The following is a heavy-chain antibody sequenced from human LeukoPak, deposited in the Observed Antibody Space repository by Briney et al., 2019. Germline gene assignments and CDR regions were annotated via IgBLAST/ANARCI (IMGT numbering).Heavy chain of an antibody. CDR1: GFTLSSYA. CDR3: AELGITMIGGV. J-gene: IGHJ6*04. D-gene: IGHD3-10*02. V-gene: IGHV3-48*03. Sequence: GGSLRLSCAASGFTLSSYAMSWVRQAPGKGLEWGSYISSSGSTIYYADSVKGRFTISRDNAKNSLYLQMNSLRAEDTAVYYCAELGITMIGGVWGKGTTVTISS. CDR2: ISSSGSTI.